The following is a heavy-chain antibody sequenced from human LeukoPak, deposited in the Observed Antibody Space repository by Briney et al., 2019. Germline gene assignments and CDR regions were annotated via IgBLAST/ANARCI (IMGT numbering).Heavy chain of an antibody. CDR1: GFTFSSYS. V-gene: IGHV3-21*04. J-gene: IGHJ6*02. Sequence: GGSLRLSCAASGFTFSSYSMNWVRQAPGKGLEWVSSISSSSSYIYYADSVKGRFTISRDNAKNSLYLQMNSLRAEDTALYYCAKDMGGGDSSSWYWYYYYGMDVWGQGTTVTVSS. D-gene: IGHD6-13*01. CDR2: ISSSSSYI. CDR3: AKDMGGGDSSSWYWYYYYGMDV.